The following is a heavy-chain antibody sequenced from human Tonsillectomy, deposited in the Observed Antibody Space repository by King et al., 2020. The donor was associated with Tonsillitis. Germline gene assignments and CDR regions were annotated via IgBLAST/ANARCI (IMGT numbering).Heavy chain of an antibody. D-gene: IGHD3-22*01. V-gene: IGHV3-15*01. CDR3: TKVRYDSSGYPDY. J-gene: IGHJ4*02. Sequence: VQLVESGGGLVKPGGSLRLSCAASGFTFSNAWMSWVRQAPGKGLEWVGRIKSKTDGGTTDYAAPVKGRFTISRDDSNNTLYLQRNSLKTEDTAVYYCTKVRYDSSGYPDYWGQGTLVTVSS. CDR1: GFTFSNAW. CDR2: IKSKTDGGTT.